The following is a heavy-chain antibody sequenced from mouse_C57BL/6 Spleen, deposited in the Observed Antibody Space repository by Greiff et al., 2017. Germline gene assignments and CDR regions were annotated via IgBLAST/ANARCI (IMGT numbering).Heavy chain of an antibody. CDR1: GYAFTNYL. CDR3: ARKQTAQGYFDY. V-gene: IGHV1-54*01. CDR2: INPGSGGT. D-gene: IGHD3-2*02. Sequence: QVQLQQSGAELVRPGTSVKVSCKASGYAFTNYLIEWVKQRPGQGLEWIGVINPGSGGTNYNEKFKGKATLTADKSSSTAYMQLSSLTSEDSAVYFCARKQTAQGYFDYWGQGTTLTVSS. J-gene: IGHJ2*01.